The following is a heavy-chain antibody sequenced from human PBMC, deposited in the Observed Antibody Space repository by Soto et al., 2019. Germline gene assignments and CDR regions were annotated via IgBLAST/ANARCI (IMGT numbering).Heavy chain of an antibody. Sequence: GGSLRLSCAASGFTFSSYGMHWVRQAPGKGLEWVAVIWYDGSNKYYADSVKGRFTISRDNSKNTLYLQMNSLRAEDTAVYYCASSSGKYCSGGSCYGAFDIWGQGTMVTVSS. D-gene: IGHD2-15*01. CDR2: IWYDGSNK. V-gene: IGHV3-33*01. J-gene: IGHJ3*02. CDR3: ASSSGKYCSGGSCYGAFDI. CDR1: GFTFSSYG.